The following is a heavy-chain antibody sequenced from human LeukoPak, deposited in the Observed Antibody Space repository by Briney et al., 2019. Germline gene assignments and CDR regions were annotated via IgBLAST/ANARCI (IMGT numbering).Heavy chain of an antibody. CDR1: GGSISSSSYY. Sequence: SETLSLTCTVSGGSISSSSYYWAWIRQPPGKGLEWIGSIHYSVTTFYSPSLKSRVTISADASKNQFSLKLSSVTAADTAVYYCARRVRVATIDYWGQGTLVTVSP. V-gene: IGHV4-39*01. J-gene: IGHJ4*02. CDR3: ARRVRVATIDY. CDR2: IHYSVTT. D-gene: IGHD5-12*01.